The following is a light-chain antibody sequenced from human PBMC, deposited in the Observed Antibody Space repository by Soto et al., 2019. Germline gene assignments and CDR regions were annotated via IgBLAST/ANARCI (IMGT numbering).Light chain of an antibody. J-gene: IGLJ1*01. CDR2: EVS. V-gene: IGLV2-14*01. Sequence: QSALTQPASVSGSPGQSITISCTGTSSDVGGYNYVSWYQQHPGKAPKLMIYEVSHRPSGVSNRFSGSKSGNTASLTISGLQAEDEADYYCSSYTSSSISYVFGTGTKVTVL. CDR1: SSDVGGYNY. CDR3: SSYTSSSISYV.